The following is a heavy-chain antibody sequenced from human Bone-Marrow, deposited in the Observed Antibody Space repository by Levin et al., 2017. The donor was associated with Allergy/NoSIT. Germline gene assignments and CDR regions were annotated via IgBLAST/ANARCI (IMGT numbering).Heavy chain of an antibody. V-gene: IGHV3-72*01. D-gene: IGHD6-6*01. CDR1: GFILSDHF. CDR2: IRNKANRYTT. CDR3: VRVEGIAARPDF. Sequence: GGSLRLSCAASGFILSDHFMDWVRQAPGKGLEWVGRIRNKANRYTTEYAASVKDRFSISRDDSKNSLYLHMNSLKTDDSAVYYCVRVEGIAARPDFWGQGTLVTVSS. J-gene: IGHJ4*02.